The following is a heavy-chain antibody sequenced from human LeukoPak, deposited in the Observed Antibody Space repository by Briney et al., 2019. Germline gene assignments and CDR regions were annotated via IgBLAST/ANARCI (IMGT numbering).Heavy chain of an antibody. Sequence: SSETLSPTCAVYGGSFSGYYWSWIRQPPGKGLEWIGEINHSGSTNYNPSLKSRVTISVDTSKNQFSLKLSSVTAADTAVYYCASIGALSRGIVVVPWGKGTLVTVSS. D-gene: IGHD3-22*01. CDR3: ASIGALSRGIVVVP. CDR2: INHSGST. J-gene: IGHJ5*02. V-gene: IGHV4-34*01. CDR1: GGSFSGYY.